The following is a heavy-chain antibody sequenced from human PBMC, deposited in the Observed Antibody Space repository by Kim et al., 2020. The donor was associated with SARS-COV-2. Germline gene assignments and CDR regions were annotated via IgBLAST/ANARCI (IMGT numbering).Heavy chain of an antibody. CDR3: ARVRVTIFGMVIIPQDGMDG. CDR2: ISTSGDT. D-gene: IGHD3-3*01. CDR1: GGSISSGTYY. J-gene: IGHJ6*02. V-gene: IGHV4-61*09. Sequence: SETLSLTCTVSGGSISSGTYYWSWIRQPAGKGLEWIGHISTSGDTNYNPSLKSRLTISVDTSKNQFSLKLSSVTAADTAVYYCARVRVTIFGMVIIPQDGMDGWGQGTTVTVSS.